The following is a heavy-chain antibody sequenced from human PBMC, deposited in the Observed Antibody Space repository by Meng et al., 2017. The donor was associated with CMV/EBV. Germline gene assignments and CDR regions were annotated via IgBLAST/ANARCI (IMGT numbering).Heavy chain of an antibody. CDR2: INWNGGST. CDR3: ARGVGNIVVVPAATYGMEV. Sequence: GESLKISCAASGFTFDDYGMSWVRQAPGKGLEWVSGINWNGGSTGYADSVKGRFTISRDNAKNSLYLQMNSLRAEDTALYYCARGVGNIVVVPAATYGMEVWGQGTTVTVSS. V-gene: IGHV3-20*04. CDR1: GFTFDDYG. J-gene: IGHJ6*02. D-gene: IGHD2-2*01.